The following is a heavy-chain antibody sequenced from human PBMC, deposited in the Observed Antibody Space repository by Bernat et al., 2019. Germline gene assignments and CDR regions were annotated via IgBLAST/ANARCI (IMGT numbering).Heavy chain of an antibody. Sequence: EVQLLESGGDLVQPGGSLRLSCAASGFTFSSYAMSWVRQAPGKGLEWVSAISGSGGSTYYADSVKGRFTISRDNSKNTLYLQMNSLRAEDTAVYYCARPTVYGSGNYMNPFDVWGQGTVVTVSS. D-gene: IGHD3-10*01. V-gene: IGHV3-23*01. CDR3: ARPTVYGSGNYMNPFDV. J-gene: IGHJ3*01. CDR1: GFTFSSYA. CDR2: ISGSGGST.